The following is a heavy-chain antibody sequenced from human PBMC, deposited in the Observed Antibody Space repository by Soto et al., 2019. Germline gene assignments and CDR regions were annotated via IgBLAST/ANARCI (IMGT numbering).Heavy chain of an antibody. V-gene: IGHV4-31*03. Sequence: SETLSLTCTVSGGSISSGGYYWNWIRQHPGKGLEWIGYIYYIGSTYYNPSLKSRVTISLDTSRNQFSLKLSSVTAADTAVYYCARDFGHYGYWGQGTLVTVSS. CDR2: IYYIGST. D-gene: IGHD3-16*01. CDR3: ARDFGHYGY. J-gene: IGHJ4*02. CDR1: GGSISSGGYY.